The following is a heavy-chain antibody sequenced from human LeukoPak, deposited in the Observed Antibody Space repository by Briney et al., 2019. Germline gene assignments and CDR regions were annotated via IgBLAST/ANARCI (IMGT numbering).Heavy chain of an antibody. V-gene: IGHV4-30-2*02. Sequence: PSETLSLTCAVSSGSISSGGYSWSWIRQPPGKGLEWIGYIYHSGSTYYNPSLKSRVTISVDTSKNQFSLKLSSVTAADTAVYYCARRYSSSWAIDYWGQGTLVTVSS. J-gene: IGHJ4*02. CDR2: IYHSGST. CDR3: ARRYSSSWAIDY. CDR1: SGSISSGGYS. D-gene: IGHD6-13*01.